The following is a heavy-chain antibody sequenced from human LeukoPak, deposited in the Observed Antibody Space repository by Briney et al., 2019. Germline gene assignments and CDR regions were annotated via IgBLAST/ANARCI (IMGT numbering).Heavy chain of an antibody. D-gene: IGHD3-3*01. J-gene: IGHJ3*02. CDR2: IYYSGST. CDR3: ARGGDFWSGLTI. Sequence: SETLSLTCTVSGGSISSSSYYWGWIRQPPGKGLEWIGSIYYSGSTYYNPSLKSRVTISVDTSKNQFSLKLSSVTAADAAVYYCARGGDFWSGLTIWGQGTMVTVSS. V-gene: IGHV4-39*07. CDR1: GGSISSSSYY.